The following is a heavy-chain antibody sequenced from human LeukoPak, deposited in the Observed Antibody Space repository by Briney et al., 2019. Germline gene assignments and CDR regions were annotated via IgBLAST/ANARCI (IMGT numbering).Heavy chain of an antibody. CDR3: ARDSPTTPDIVVVPAAYYYYYYYMDV. V-gene: IGHV3-21*01. CDR1: GFTVSSNY. CDR2: ISSSSSYI. D-gene: IGHD2-2*01. Sequence: GGSLRLSCAASGFTVSSNYMSWVRQAPGKGLEWVSSISSSSSYIYYADSVKGRFTISRDNAKNSLYLQMNSLRAEDTAVYYCARDSPTTPDIVVVPAAYYYYYYYMDVWGKGTTVTVSS. J-gene: IGHJ6*03.